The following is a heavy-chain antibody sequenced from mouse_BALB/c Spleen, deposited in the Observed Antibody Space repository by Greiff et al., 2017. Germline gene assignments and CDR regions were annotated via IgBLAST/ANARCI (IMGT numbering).Heavy chain of an antibody. CDR2: IYPGSGST. Sequence: LNQPGSELVRPGASVKLSCKASGYTFTSYWMHWVKQMHGQGLEWIGNIYPGSGSTNYDEKFKSKGTLTVDTSSSTAYMHLSILTSEDSAVYYCTLAYYGDYEGFDYWGQGTTLTVSS. D-gene: IGHD2-13*01. CDR3: TLAYYGDYEGFDY. V-gene: IGHV1S22*01. CDR1: GYTFTSYW. J-gene: IGHJ2*01.